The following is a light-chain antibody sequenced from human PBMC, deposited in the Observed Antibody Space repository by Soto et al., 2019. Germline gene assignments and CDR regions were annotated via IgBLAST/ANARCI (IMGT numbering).Light chain of an antibody. CDR2: GAS. CDR3: QQHGSAPFT. Sequence: EIVLTQSPGTLSLSPGERATLSCRASQIVSANDLAWYQQKPGQSPRLLIFGASSRATGIPDRFSGSGSGTDFTLTISRVEPEDFAVYYCQQHGSAPFTFGPGTKVDI. V-gene: IGKV3-20*01. J-gene: IGKJ3*01. CDR1: QIVSAND.